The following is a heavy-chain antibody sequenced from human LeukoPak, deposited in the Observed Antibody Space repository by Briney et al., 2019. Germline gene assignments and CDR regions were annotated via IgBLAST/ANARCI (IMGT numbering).Heavy chain of an antibody. Sequence: PGGSLRLSCEASGFTFSSYWMSWVRQAPGKVLEGVAHIKQDGSEKYYVDSVKGRFTISRDNAKNSLYLQMNSLRAEDTAVYYCARDKYYYDSGSSFFNYWGQGTLVTVSS. D-gene: IGHD3-10*01. CDR2: IKQDGSEK. CDR3: ARDKYYYDSGSSFFNY. J-gene: IGHJ4*02. V-gene: IGHV3-7*01. CDR1: GFTFSSYW.